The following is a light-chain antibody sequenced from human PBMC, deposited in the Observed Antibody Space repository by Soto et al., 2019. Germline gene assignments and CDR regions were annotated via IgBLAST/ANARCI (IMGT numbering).Light chain of an antibody. V-gene: IGKV3-20*01. J-gene: IGKJ1*01. CDR2: GAS. Sequence: EIVLTQSPGTLSLSPGERATFSCRASQSVSSSSLAWYQQKPGQAPRLLIYGASSRATGIPDRFSGSGSGTDFTLTINRLEPEDFAVYYCQQYGSSLITFGQGTKVDIK. CDR3: QQYGSSLIT. CDR1: QSVSSSS.